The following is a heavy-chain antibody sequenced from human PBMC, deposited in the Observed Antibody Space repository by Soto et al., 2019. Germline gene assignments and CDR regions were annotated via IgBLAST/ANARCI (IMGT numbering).Heavy chain of an antibody. CDR2: IYPGDSDT. D-gene: IGHD6-6*01. CDR1: GYSFTRYW. CDR3: ARNSVIEEYSSSYGMDV. Sequence: PGESLKISCKGSGYSFTRYWIGWVRQMPGKGLEWMGIIYPGDSDTGYSPSFQGQVTISADKSISTAYLQWSSLKASDTAMYYRARNSVIEEYSSSYGMDVWGQGTTVTVSS. V-gene: IGHV5-51*01. J-gene: IGHJ6*02.